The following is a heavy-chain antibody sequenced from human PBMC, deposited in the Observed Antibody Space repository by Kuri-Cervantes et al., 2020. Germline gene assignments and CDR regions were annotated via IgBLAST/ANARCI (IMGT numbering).Heavy chain of an antibody. CDR1: GFTFSSYG. D-gene: IGHD5-18*01. V-gene: IGHV3-33*01. CDR2: IWYDGSNK. CDR3: ARVGQDSYGPLGYFDY. Sequence: GESLKISCAASGFTFSSYGMHWVRQAPGKGLEWVAVIWYDGSNKYYADSVKGRFTISRDNSKNTLYLQMNSLRAEDTAVYYCARVGQDSYGPLGYFDYWGQGTLVTVSS. J-gene: IGHJ4*02.